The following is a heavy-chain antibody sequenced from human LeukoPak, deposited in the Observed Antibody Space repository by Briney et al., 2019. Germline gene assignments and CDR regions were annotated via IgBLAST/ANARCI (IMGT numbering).Heavy chain of an antibody. V-gene: IGHV4-34*01. J-gene: IGHJ4*02. CDR3: AREPRGYDSSGYYSNFDY. CDR1: GVSFSGYY. Sequence: SETLSLTCAVYGVSFSGYYWSWIRQPPGKGLEWIGEINHSGSTNYNPSLKSRVTISVDTSKNQFSLKLSSVTAADTAVYYCAREPRGYDSSGYYSNFDYWGQGTLVTVSS. D-gene: IGHD3-22*01. CDR2: INHSGST.